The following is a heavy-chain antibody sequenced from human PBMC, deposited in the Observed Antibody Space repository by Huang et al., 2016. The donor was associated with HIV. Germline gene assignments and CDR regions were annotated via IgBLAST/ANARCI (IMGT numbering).Heavy chain of an antibody. V-gene: IGHV1-69*13. D-gene: IGHD2-21*02. CDR2: IIPMFGTT. CDR3: ARQPYCGGDCAHYYYFYMDV. CDR1: GGTFSTNA. J-gene: IGHJ6*03. Sequence: QVQLVQSGAEVKRPGASVKVSCRASGGTFSTNAVSWVRQAPGQGLEGMGGIIPMFGTTKYAQRFQGKVTITADESSSTVYMDLSSLRSDDTAVYYCARQPYCGGDCAHYYYFYMDVWGKGTTVTVSS.